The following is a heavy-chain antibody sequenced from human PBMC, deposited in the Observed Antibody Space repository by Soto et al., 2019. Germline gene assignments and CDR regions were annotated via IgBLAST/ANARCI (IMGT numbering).Heavy chain of an antibody. D-gene: IGHD1-1*01. Sequence: QVQLVESGGGVVQPGRSLRLSCAAPGFTFSSYGMHWVRQAPGKGLEWVAVISYDGSNKYYADSVKGRFTISRDNSKNTLYLQMNSLRAEDTAVYYCAKDRYKDFDYWGQGTLVTVSS. J-gene: IGHJ4*02. CDR2: ISYDGSNK. V-gene: IGHV3-30*18. CDR3: AKDRYKDFDY. CDR1: GFTFSSYG.